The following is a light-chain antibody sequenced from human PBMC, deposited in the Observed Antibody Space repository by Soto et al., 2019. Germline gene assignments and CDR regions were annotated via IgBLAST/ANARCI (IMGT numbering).Light chain of an antibody. CDR3: QQYGTAPFT. J-gene: IGKJ3*01. Sequence: VLTQSPDPLSLSPGERATLSCMASERISSNFLAWYQQRPGQAPRLLIYGASTTASGISDRFTGSGSGTDFALTISRLEPEDVAVFYCQQYGTAPFTFGPGTTVEIK. CDR1: ERISSNF. V-gene: IGKV3-20*01. CDR2: GAS.